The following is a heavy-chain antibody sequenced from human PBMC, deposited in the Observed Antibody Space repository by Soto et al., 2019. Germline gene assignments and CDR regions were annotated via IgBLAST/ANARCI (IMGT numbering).Heavy chain of an antibody. Sequence: QVQLVQSGAEVKKPGASVKVSCKASGYTFTSYAMHWVRQAPGQRLEWMGWINAGNGNPKYSQKFQGKVTITRDTSASTAYMELSRLRSEDTAVYYCALEYCRGGSCPLYYGMDVWGQGNTVTVSS. D-gene: IGHD2-15*01. CDR2: INAGNGNP. CDR3: ALEYCRGGSCPLYYGMDV. CDR1: GYTFTSYA. J-gene: IGHJ6*02. V-gene: IGHV1-3*01.